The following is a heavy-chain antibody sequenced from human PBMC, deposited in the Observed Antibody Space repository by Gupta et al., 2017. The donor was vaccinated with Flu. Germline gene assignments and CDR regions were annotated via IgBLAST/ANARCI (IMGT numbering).Heavy chain of an antibody. CDR2: IKQDGSEK. Sequence: WVRQAPGKGLEWVANIKQDGSEKHYVDSVKGRFTSSRDNAKNSLDLQMNSLRAEDTAVYYCARDRATWDTSGYFYWDYFDYWGQGALVTVSS. J-gene: IGHJ4*02. CDR3: ARDRATWDTSGYFYWDYFDY. D-gene: IGHD3-22*01. V-gene: IGHV3-7*01.